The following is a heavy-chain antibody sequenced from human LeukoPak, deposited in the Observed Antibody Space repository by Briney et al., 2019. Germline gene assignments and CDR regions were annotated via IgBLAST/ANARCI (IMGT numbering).Heavy chain of an antibody. CDR3: ARGYCSGGSCYSIRYYGMDV. CDR2: IYYSGSA. V-gene: IGHV4-31*03. D-gene: IGHD2-15*01. Sequence: PSETLSLTCTVSGGSISGGGYYWGWIRQHPGKGLEWIGYIYYSGSASYNSSLKSRVTISVDTSKNQFSLKLSSVTAADTAVYYCARGYCSGGSCYSIRYYGMDVWGQGTTVTVSS. CDR1: GGSISGGGYY. J-gene: IGHJ6*02.